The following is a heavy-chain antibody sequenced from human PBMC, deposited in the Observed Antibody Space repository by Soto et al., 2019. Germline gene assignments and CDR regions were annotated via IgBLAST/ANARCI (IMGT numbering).Heavy chain of an antibody. V-gene: IGHV4-39*01. J-gene: IGHJ5*02. CDR2: FYYSGTT. CDR1: GGSVSNMSYY. Sequence: ETLCLTCTISGGSVSNMSYYWGWVRQPPGKGLEWIGCFYYSGTTYYHTCLMSGVATSVDTSSDRFSLRVNSVTAADTAVYYCARLHVCDNWCDXWGQGTLVTISX. CDR3: ARLHVCDNWCDX.